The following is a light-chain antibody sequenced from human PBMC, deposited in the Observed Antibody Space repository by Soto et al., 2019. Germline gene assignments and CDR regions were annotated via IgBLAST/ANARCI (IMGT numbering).Light chain of an antibody. CDR2: FNSDGSH. CDR1: SGHSSYA. Sequence: QSVLTQSPSASASLGASVKLTCTLSSGHSSYAIAWHQQQPEKGPRYLMKFNSDGSHTKGDGIPDRFSGSSSGAERYLTISSLPSEDEADYYCQTWDTDIQVFGGGTKLTVL. CDR3: QTWDTDIQV. J-gene: IGLJ3*02. V-gene: IGLV4-69*01.